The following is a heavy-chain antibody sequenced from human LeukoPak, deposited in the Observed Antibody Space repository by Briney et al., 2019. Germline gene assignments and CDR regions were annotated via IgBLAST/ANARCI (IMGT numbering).Heavy chain of an antibody. CDR1: GFTFSSYG. J-gene: IGHJ6*04. V-gene: IGHV3-33*01. Sequence: GGSLRLSCAASGFTFSSYGMHWVRQAPGKGLEWVAVIWYDGSNKYYADSVKGRFTISRDNSKNTLYLQMNSPRAEDTAVYYCARDCYYGSGSYLSYYYGMDVWGKGTTVTVSS. CDR3: ARDCYYGSGSYLSYYYGMDV. D-gene: IGHD3-10*01. CDR2: IWYDGSNK.